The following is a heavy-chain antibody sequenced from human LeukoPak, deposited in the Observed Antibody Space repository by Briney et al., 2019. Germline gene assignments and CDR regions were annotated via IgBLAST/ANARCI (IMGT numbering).Heavy chain of an antibody. CDR1: GFTFSSYE. J-gene: IGHJ4*02. CDR2: ISSSGSTI. V-gene: IGHV3-48*03. D-gene: IGHD6-6*01. Sequence: GGSLRLPCAASGFTFSSYEMNWVRQAPGKGLEWVSYISSSGSTIYYADSVKGRFTISRDNAKNSLYLQMNSLRAEDTAVYYCASYNWGAARDYWGQGTLVTVSS. CDR3: ASYNWGAARDY.